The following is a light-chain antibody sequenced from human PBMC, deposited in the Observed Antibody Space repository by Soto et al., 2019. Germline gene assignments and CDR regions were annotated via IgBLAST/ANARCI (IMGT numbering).Light chain of an antibody. Sequence: IHMTQSASSLSASVGYRVTITCRASQSISSYLNWYQQKPGKAPKLLIYAASSLQSGVPSRFSGSGYGADFNLTISSLQTEDFATYYCQQSYSTPHTFGQGTRLEIK. CDR1: QSISSY. CDR3: QQSYSTPHT. CDR2: AAS. V-gene: IGKV1-39*01. J-gene: IGKJ5*01.